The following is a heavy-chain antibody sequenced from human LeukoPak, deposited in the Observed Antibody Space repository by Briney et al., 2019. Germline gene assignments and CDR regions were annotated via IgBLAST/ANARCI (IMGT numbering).Heavy chain of an antibody. CDR2: ISSSSSYI. CDR1: GFTFSSYS. Sequence: GGSLRLSCAAPGFTFSSYSMNWVRQAQGKGLEWVSSISSSSSYIYYADSVKGRFTISRDNAKNSLYLQMNSLRAEDTAVYYCARDPSYCSGGSCYHDAFDIWGQGTMVTVSS. CDR3: ARDPSYCSGGSCYHDAFDI. J-gene: IGHJ3*02. D-gene: IGHD2-15*01. V-gene: IGHV3-21*01.